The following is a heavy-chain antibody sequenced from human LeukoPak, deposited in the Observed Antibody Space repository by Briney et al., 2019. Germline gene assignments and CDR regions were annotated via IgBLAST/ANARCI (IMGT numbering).Heavy chain of an antibody. Sequence: SETLSLTCAVSGGSISSNNWWSWVRQPPGKGLEWIGEIYHSGSTTYNPSLKTRVTISVDTSKNQFSLNLSSVTAADTAVYYCARDPMPSGWLYPVDYWGQGTLVTVSS. CDR1: GGSISSNNW. V-gene: IGHV4-4*02. CDR3: ARDPMPSGWLYPVDY. CDR2: IYHSGST. D-gene: IGHD3-9*01. J-gene: IGHJ4*02.